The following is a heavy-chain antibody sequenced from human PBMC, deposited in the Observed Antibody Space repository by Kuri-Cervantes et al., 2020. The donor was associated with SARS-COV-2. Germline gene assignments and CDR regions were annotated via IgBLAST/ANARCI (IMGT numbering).Heavy chain of an antibody. CDR1: GFTFSNYG. Sequence: ETLSLTCAASGFTFSNYGMHWVRQAPGKGLEWVSAISGSGGSTYYADSVKGRFTISRDNSKNTLYLQMNSLRAEDTAVYYCAKKFESSGIAAAGTEMYFDYWGQGTLVTVSS. V-gene: IGHV3-23*01. CDR2: ISGSGGST. CDR3: AKKFESSGIAAAGTEMYFDY. J-gene: IGHJ4*02. D-gene: IGHD6-13*01.